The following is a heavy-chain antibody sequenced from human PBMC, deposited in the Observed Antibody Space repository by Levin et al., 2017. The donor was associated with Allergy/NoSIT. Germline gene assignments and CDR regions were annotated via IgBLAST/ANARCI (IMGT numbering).Heavy chain of an antibody. CDR1: GFTFSSYA. CDR3: ARSKWEAEADY. D-gene: IGHD1-26*01. J-gene: IGHJ4*02. V-gene: IGHV3-30-3*01. CDR2: ISYDGSNK. Sequence: GESLKISCAASGFTFSSYAMHWVRQAPGKGLEWVAVISYDGSNKYYADSVKGRFTISRDNSKNTLYLQMNSLRAEDTAVYYCARSKWEAEADYWGQGTLVTVSS.